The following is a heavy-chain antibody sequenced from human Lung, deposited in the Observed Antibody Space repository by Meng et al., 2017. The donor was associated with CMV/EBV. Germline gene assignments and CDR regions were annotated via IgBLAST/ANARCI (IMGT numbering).Heavy chain of an antibody. J-gene: IGHJ4*02. CDR3: ARAGYSSGWYELYFDY. CDR2: ISSSSSYI. D-gene: IGHD6-19*01. V-gene: IGHV3-21*01. Sequence: LTXAASGFTFSSYSMNWVRQAPGKGLEWVSSISSSSSYIYYADSVKGRFTISRDNAKNSLYLQMNSLRAEDTAMYYCARAGYSSGWYELYFDYWGQGXLVTVSS. CDR1: GFTFSSYS.